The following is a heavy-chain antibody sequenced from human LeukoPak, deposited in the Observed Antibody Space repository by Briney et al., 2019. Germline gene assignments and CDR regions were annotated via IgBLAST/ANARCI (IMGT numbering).Heavy chain of an antibody. V-gene: IGHV1-2*02. CDR1: GYTFTGYY. CDR3: ARDGSPYIVGATVYDY. CDR2: INPNSGGT. D-gene: IGHD1-26*01. Sequence: ASVKVSCKAPGYTFTGYYMHWVRQAPGQGPEWMGWINPNSGGTNYAQKFQGRVTMTRDTSISTAYMELSRLRSDDTAVYYCARDGSPYIVGATVYDYWGQGTLVTVSS. J-gene: IGHJ4*02.